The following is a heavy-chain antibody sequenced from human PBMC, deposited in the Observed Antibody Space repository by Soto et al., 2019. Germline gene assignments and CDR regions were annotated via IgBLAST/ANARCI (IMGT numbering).Heavy chain of an antibody. CDR2: INSNGYS. J-gene: IGHJ5*02. D-gene: IGHD3-10*01. V-gene: IGHV4-59*01. Sequence: PSETLSLTCTVSGGSITYYCSWMRLSPGKGLEWIGYINSNGYSSYNPSLKSRVTISVDTSKNQFSLKLSSVTAADTAVYYCARDVPAYTMVRGVPLRHWFDPWGQGTLVTVSS. CDR3: ARDVPAYTMVRGVPLRHWFDP. CDR1: GGSITYY.